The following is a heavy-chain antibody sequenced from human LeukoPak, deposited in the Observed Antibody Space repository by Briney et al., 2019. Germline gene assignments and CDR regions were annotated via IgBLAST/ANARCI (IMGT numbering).Heavy chain of an antibody. D-gene: IGHD3-10*01. V-gene: IGHV3-23*01. CDR3: AKGLWFGELFLDY. CDR1: GFTFSSYA. Sequence: GGSLRLSCAASGFTFSSYAMSWVRQAPGKGLEWVSAISGGGGSTYYADSVKGRFTISRDNSKNTLYLQMNSLRAEDTAVYYCAKGLWFGELFLDYWGQGTLVTVSS. CDR2: ISGGGGST. J-gene: IGHJ4*02.